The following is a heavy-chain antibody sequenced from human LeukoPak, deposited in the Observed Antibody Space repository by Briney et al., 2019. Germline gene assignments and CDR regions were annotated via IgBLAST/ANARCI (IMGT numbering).Heavy chain of an antibody. Sequence: PGGSLRLSCAASGFSFRSYGMHWVRQAPGKGLEWVAFIRYDGSNKYYADSVKGRFTISRDNSKNTLYLQMNSLRAEDTALYYCAKRLPDNSFSFDYWGQGTLVTVSS. CDR2: IRYDGSNK. CDR3: AKRLPDNSFSFDY. CDR1: GFSFRSYG. D-gene: IGHD1-1*01. V-gene: IGHV3-30*02. J-gene: IGHJ4*02.